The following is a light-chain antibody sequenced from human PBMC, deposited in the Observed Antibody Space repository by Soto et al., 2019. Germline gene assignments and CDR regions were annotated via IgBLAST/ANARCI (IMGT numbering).Light chain of an antibody. V-gene: IGKV3-15*01. CDR1: QSVSSN. CDR3: QQHSKWPLT. J-gene: IGKJ4*01. CDR2: VTS. Sequence: EIVMTQSPATLSVSPGERATLSCRASQSVSSNLAWYQQKPGQAPRLLIYVTSTRATGIPARFSGSGSGTDFTLTISTLQSEDFAVYYCQQHSKWPLTFGGGTKVEIK.